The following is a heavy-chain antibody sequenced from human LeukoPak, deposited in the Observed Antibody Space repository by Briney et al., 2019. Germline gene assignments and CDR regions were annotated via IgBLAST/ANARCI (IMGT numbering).Heavy chain of an antibody. CDR2: IYYSEST. CDR1: GGSISSYY. D-gene: IGHD3-16*01. CDR3: ARRSHPYPDGGGAFDI. J-gene: IGHJ3*02. V-gene: IGHV4-59*01. Sequence: SETLSLTCTVSGGSISSYYWSWIRQPPGKGLEWIGYIYYSESTNYNPSLKSRVTISVDTSKNQFSLKLSSVTAADTAVYYCARRSHPYPDGGGAFDIWGQGTMVTVSS.